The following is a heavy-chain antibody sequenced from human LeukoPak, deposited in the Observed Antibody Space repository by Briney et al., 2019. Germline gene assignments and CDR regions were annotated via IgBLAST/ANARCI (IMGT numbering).Heavy chain of an antibody. CDR3: ARSFDGIVVVENDAFDI. CDR1: GYSISSGYY. J-gene: IGHJ3*02. D-gene: IGHD2-15*01. V-gene: IGHV4-38-2*02. CDR2: IYHSGST. Sequence: ASETLSLTCTVSGYSISSGYYWGWIRQPPGKGLEWIGSIYHSGSTYYNPSLKSRVTISVDTSKNQFSLKLSSVTAADTAVYYCARSFDGIVVVENDAFDIWGQGTMVTVSS.